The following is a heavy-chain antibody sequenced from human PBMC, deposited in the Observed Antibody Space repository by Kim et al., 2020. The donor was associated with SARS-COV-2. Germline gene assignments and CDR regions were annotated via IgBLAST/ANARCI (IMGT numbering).Heavy chain of an antibody. D-gene: IGHD5-12*01. Sequence: GGSLRLSCAASGFTFSSYGMHWVRQAPGKGLEWVAVISYDGSNKYYADSVKGRFTISRDNSKNTLYLQMNSLRAEDTAVYYCAKDTSGYDFLLFDYWGQGTLVTVSS. CDR3: AKDTSGYDFLLFDY. J-gene: IGHJ4*02. V-gene: IGHV3-30*18. CDR2: ISYDGSNK. CDR1: GFTFSSYG.